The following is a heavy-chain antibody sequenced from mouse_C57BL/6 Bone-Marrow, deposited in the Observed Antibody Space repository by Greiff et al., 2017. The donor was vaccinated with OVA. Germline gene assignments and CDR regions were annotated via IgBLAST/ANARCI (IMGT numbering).Heavy chain of an antibody. Sequence: QVQLQQPGAELVKPGASVKMSCKASGYTFTSYWITWVKQRPGQGLAWIGDIYPGSGSTNYNEKFKSKATLTVDTSSSTAYMQLSSLTSEDSAVYYCARNDSWYFDVWGTGTTVTVSS. CDR3: ARNDSWYFDV. J-gene: IGHJ1*03. D-gene: IGHD2-12*01. V-gene: IGHV1-55*01. CDR2: IYPGSGST. CDR1: GYTFTSYW.